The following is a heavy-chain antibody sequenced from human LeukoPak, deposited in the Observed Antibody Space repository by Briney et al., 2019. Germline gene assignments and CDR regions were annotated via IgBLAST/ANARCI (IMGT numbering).Heavy chain of an antibody. D-gene: IGHD3-10*01. CDR3: ARGPLDVLIWFGAPYGMDV. CDR2: INHSGST. CDR1: GGSFSGYY. V-gene: IGHV4-34*01. J-gene: IGHJ6*02. Sequence: SETLSLTCAVYGGSFSGYYWSWIRQPPGKGLEWIGEINHSGSTNYNPSLKSRVTISVDTSKNQFSLELSSVTAADTAVYYCARGPLDVLIWFGAPYGMDVWGQGTTVTVSS.